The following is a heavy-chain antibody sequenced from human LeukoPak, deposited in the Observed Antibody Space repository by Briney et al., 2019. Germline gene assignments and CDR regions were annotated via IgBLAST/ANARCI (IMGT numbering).Heavy chain of an antibody. J-gene: IGHJ4*02. D-gene: IGHD4-17*01. CDR1: GGTFSSYA. CDR2: IIPIFGTA. V-gene: IGHV1-69*06. CDR3: ASLLTYDYGDLGIDY. Sequence: SVKVSCKASGGTFSSYAISWVRQAPGQGLEWMGGIIPIFGTANYAQKFQGRVTITADKSTSTAYMELGSLRSEDTAVYYCASLLTYDYGDLGIDYWGQGTLVTVSS.